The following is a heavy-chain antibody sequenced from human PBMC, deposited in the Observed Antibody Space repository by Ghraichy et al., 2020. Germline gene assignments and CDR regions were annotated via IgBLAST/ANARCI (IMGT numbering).Heavy chain of an antibody. CDR1: GGSFSGYY. CDR3: ARGTKGVLRYFDWLGSDRYYYYYGMDV. V-gene: IGHV4-34*01. D-gene: IGHD3-9*01. J-gene: IGHJ6*02. CDR2: INHSGST. Sequence: SETLSLTCAVYGGSFSGYYWSWIRQPPGKGLEWIGEINHSGSTNYNPSLKSRVTISVDTSKNQFSLKLSSVTAADTAVYYCARGTKGVLRYFDWLGSDRYYYYYGMDVWGQGTTVTVSS.